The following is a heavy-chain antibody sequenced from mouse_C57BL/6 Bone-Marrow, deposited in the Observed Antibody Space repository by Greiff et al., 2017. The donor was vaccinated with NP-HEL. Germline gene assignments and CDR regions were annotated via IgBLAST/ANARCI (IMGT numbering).Heavy chain of an antibody. V-gene: IGHV2-2*01. J-gene: IGHJ2*01. CDR1: GFSLTSHG. Sequence: VQLQQSGPGLVQPSQSLSITCPVSGFSLTSHGVHRVRQSPGKGLEWLGVIWSGGSTDYNAAFISRLSISKDNSKSQVFFKMNSLQADDTAIYYCARSWLTLDYWGQGTTLTVSS. CDR2: IWSGGST. CDR3: ARSWLTLDY. D-gene: IGHD2-2*01.